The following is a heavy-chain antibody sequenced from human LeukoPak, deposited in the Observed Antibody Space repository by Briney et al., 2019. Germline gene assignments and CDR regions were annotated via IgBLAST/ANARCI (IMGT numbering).Heavy chain of an antibody. D-gene: IGHD3-22*01. Sequence: PSETLSLTCTVSGYSIGSGNYWGWIRQPPGKGLEWMGSIDHSGSIYYNPSLKSRVTISVDTSKNQFSLKVSSVTAADTAVYYCARVMDYYDGTGYPPPAAADYWGQGTLVTVSS. V-gene: IGHV4-38-2*02. CDR3: ARVMDYYDGTGYPPPAAADY. CDR1: GYSIGSGNY. CDR2: IDHSGSI. J-gene: IGHJ4*02.